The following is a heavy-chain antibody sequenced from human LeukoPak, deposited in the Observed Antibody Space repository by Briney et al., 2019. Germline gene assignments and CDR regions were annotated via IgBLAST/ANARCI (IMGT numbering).Heavy chain of an antibody. Sequence: PSGGLSVTCAVPGGSISSSNWWSWVRQPPGKGREGIGEIDHSGSTNYNPSLKRRGSLSADKSKNQCCLKLSSVTAADTAVYYCAGGYCSDGSCTNWFDPWGQGTLATVSS. CDR1: GGSISSSNW. J-gene: IGHJ5*02. V-gene: IGHV4-4*02. CDR3: AGGYCSDGSCTNWFDP. CDR2: IDHSGST. D-gene: IGHD2-15*01.